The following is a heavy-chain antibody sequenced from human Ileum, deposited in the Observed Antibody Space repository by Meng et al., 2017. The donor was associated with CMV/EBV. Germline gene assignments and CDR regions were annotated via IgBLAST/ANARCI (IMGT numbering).Heavy chain of an antibody. V-gene: IGHV3-74*01. CDR3: AVHWGSGWYFDL. J-gene: IGHJ2*01. CDR2: INGDGSRT. D-gene: IGHD7-27*01. Sequence: GGSLRLSCAAPGFTFSSYWMHWVRQAPGKGLVWVSAINGDGSRTTYADSVKGRFTISRDNAKNTMYLEMNSLRGEDTAMYYCAVHWGSGWYFDLWGRGTL. CDR1: GFTFSSYW.